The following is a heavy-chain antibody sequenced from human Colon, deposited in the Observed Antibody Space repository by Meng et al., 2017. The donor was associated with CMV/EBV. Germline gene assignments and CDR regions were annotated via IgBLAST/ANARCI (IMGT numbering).Heavy chain of an antibody. V-gene: IGHV1-2*02. J-gene: IGHJ5*02. CDR3: ARDHGQWLLLGWFDP. CDR2: INPNSGDT. CDR1: GYTFTGYY. D-gene: IGHD3-22*01. Sequence: ASVKVSCKASGYTFTGYYMHWVRQAPGQGLEWMGWINPNSGDTNSAQKFQGRVTMTRDTSISTAYMELSRLRSDDTAVYYCARDHGQWLLLGWFDPWGQGTLVTVSS.